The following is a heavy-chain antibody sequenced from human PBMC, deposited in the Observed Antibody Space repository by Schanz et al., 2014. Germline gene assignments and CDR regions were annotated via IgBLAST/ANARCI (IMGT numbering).Heavy chain of an antibody. J-gene: IGHJ4*02. CDR1: GFAVDNYY. Sequence: EVQLVASGGGLVQPGGSLRLSCAASGFAVDNYYMSCVRQAPGRGLEWVSIIFTDGRTYYADSVKGRFTISRDSSKNTLFLQMNSLRTEDTAVYYCARESSNDIVLVPGAVFDHWGQGILVTVSS. CDR3: ARESSNDIVLVPGAVFDH. V-gene: IGHV3-66*02. CDR2: IFTDGRT. D-gene: IGHD2-2*01.